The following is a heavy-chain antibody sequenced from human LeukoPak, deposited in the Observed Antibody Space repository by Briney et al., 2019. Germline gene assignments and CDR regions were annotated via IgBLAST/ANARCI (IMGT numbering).Heavy chain of an antibody. Sequence: GRSLRLSCAASGFTFSSYGMHWVRQAPGKGLEWVAVIWYDGSNKYYADSVKGRFTISRDNSKNTLYLQMNSLSAEDTAVYYCATSYYYGSGSYYNPFDYWGQGTLVTVSS. CDR3: ATSYYYGSGSYYNPFDY. CDR1: GFTFSSYG. V-gene: IGHV3-33*01. CDR2: IWYDGSNK. D-gene: IGHD3-10*01. J-gene: IGHJ4*02.